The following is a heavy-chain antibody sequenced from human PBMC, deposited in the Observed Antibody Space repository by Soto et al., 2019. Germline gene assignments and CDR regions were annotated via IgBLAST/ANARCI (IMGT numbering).Heavy chain of an antibody. Sequence: QITLKESGPTLVKPTQTLTLTCTFSGFSLSTSGVGVGWIRQPPGKALEWLALIYWDDDKRYSPSLKSRLTIPKDTSKNQVVLTLTNMDPLDTATYYCAHSILGYCIRTSCYEGVVNWFDPWGQGTLVTVSS. J-gene: IGHJ5*02. CDR2: IYWDDDK. V-gene: IGHV2-5*02. D-gene: IGHD2-2*01. CDR3: AHSILGYCIRTSCYEGVVNWFDP. CDR1: GFSLSTSGVG.